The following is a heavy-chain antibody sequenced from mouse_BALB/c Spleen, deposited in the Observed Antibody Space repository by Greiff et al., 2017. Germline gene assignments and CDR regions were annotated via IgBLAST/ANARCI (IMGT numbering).Heavy chain of an antibody. CDR2: ISSGCGST. CDR3: ARQDYADFDY. D-gene: IGHD1-1*02. V-gene: IGHV5-12-1*01. J-gene: IGHJ2*01. Sequence: EVMLVESGGGLVKPGGSLKLSCAASGFAFSSYDMSWVRQTPEKRLEWVAYISSGCGSTYYPDTVKGRFTISRDNAKNTLYLQMSSLKSEDTAMYYCARQDYADFDYWGQGTTLTVSS. CDR1: GFAFSSYD.